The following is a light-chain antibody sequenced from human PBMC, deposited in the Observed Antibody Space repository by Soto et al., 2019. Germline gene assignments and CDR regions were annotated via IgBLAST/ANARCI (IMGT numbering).Light chain of an antibody. V-gene: IGKV1-33*01. CDR3: QQYDNLPPYT. CDR2: DST. J-gene: IGKJ2*01. CDR1: QDISNY. Sequence: DIQMTQSPSSLSASVGDRVTITCQASQDISNYLNWYQQKPGKAPKLLIYDSTNLETGVPSRFSRRGSGTDFTFTISSLQPEDIATYYCQQYDNLPPYTFGQGPKLEIK.